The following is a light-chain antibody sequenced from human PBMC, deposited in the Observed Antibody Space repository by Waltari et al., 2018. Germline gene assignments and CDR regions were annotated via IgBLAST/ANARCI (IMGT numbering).Light chain of an antibody. J-gene: IGKJ4*01. CDR2: GAS. CDR1: QSVSSF. V-gene: IGKV3-15*01. CDR3: QQYNDWPPLT. Sequence: EVVMTQSPATLSLSPGERATLSCRASQSVSSFLAWYQQKPVQAPRLRIYGASTSATGIPARFSGSGSGTEFTLTISSLQSEDFAVYYCQQYNDWPPLTFGGGTKVEIK.